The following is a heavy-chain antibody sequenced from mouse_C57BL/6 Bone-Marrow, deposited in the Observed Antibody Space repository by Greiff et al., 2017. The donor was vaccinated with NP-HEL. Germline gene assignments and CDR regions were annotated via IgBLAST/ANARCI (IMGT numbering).Heavy chain of an antibody. J-gene: IGHJ3*01. Sequence: QVQLKESGAELVRPGASVKLSCKASGYTFTDYYINWVKQRPGQGLEWIARIYPGSGNTYYNEKFKGKATLTAEKSSSTAYMQLSSLTSEDSAVYFCARDYGSPPWFAYWGQGTLVTVSA. D-gene: IGHD1-1*01. V-gene: IGHV1-76*01. CDR3: ARDYGSPPWFAY. CDR2: IYPGSGNT. CDR1: GYTFTDYY.